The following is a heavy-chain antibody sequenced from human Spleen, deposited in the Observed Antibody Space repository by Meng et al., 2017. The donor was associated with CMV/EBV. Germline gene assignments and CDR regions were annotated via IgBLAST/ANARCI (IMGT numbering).Heavy chain of an antibody. CDR1: GFTFNNYT. Sequence: GGSLRLSCVGYGFTFNNYTMHWVRQTPGKGLKWVAVISFDGNTKYYAESVKGRFTISRDVSKNTLYLRMNSLRPEDTAVYYCARVSCSTTNCRNYDYFYDLDVWGQGTTVTVSS. D-gene: IGHD2-2*01. CDR2: ISFDGNTK. V-gene: IGHV3-30-3*01. J-gene: IGHJ6*02. CDR3: ARVSCSTTNCRNYDYFYDLDV.